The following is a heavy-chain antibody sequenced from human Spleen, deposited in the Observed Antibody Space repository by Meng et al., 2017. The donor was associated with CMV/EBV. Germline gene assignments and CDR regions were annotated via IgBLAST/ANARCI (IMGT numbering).Heavy chain of an antibody. J-gene: IGHJ5*02. CDR3: ASLRGDYCSSTSCYVDP. V-gene: IGHV4-34*01. CDR2: INHSGST. D-gene: IGHD2-2*01. Sequence: QVQLPQWGAGLLKPSETLSLTCAVYGGSFSGYYWSWIRQPPGKGLEWIGEINHSGSTNYNPSLKSRVTISVDTSKNQFSLKLSSVTAADTAVYYCASLRGDYCSSTSCYVDPWGQGTLVTVSS. CDR1: GGSFSGYY.